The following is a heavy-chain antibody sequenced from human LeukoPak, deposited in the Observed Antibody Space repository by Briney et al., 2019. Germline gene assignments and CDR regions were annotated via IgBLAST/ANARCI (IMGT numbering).Heavy chain of an antibody. Sequence: GESLKISCQGSGYSFTSYWISWVRQMPGKGLEWMGRIDPSDSYTNYSPSYQGHVTISADKSISTAYLQWSSLKASDTAMYYCARVDTAMVFDYWGQGTLVTVSS. CDR2: IDPSDSYT. CDR1: GYSFTSYW. J-gene: IGHJ4*02. V-gene: IGHV5-10-1*01. D-gene: IGHD5-18*01. CDR3: ARVDTAMVFDY.